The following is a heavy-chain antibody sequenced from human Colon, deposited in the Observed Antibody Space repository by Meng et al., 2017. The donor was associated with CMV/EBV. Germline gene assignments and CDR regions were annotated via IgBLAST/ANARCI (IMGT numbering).Heavy chain of an antibody. V-gene: IGHV3-30*02. CDR3: ATGLIIPGTNYVGFYYGLDV. Sequence: GGSLRLSCAGSPFTFSRYWMTWVRQAPGKGLEWVAFIRNDGSKKFSADSVKGRFTTSRDNSKNTLYLHMNSLRRDDTATYVCATGLIIPGTNYVGFYYGLDVWGQGTMVTVSS. CDR2: IRNDGSKK. D-gene: IGHD1-14*01. CDR1: PFTFSRYW. J-gene: IGHJ6*02.